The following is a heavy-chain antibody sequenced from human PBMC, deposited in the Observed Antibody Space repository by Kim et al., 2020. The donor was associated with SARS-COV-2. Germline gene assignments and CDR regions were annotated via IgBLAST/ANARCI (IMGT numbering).Heavy chain of an antibody. Sequence: PSFQGQVTISADKSISAAYLQWSSLEASDTAMYYCARRGCSSTTCYGFDYWGQGTLVTVSS. CDR3: ARRGCSSTTCYGFDY. D-gene: IGHD2-2*01. J-gene: IGHJ4*02. V-gene: IGHV5-51*01.